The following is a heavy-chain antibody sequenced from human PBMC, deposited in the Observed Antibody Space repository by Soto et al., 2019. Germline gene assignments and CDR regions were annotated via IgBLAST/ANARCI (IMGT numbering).Heavy chain of an antibody. CDR3: ASGTEVSPSWDV. CDR2: IYYSGST. CDR1: GGSISSGGYY. Sequence: QVQLQESGPGLVKPSQTLSLTCTVSGGSISSGGYYWSWIRQHPGKGLEWIGYIYYSGSTYYNPSLKSRVTISVDTSKTQFSLQLSSVTAADTAVYYCASGTEVSPSWDVWGQGTTVTVSS. D-gene: IGHD1-26*01. J-gene: IGHJ6*02. V-gene: IGHV4-31*03.